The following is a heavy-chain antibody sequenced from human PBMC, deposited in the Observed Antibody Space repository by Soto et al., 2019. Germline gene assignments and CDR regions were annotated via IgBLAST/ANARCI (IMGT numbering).Heavy chain of an antibody. CDR3: ARRSSVWYFDY. V-gene: IGHV3-23*01. J-gene: IGHJ4*02. CDR2: ISGSGDST. Sequence: EVQLLESGGGLVQPGGSLRLSCAASGFSFSSYAMNWVRQSPGKGLEWVSVISGSGDSTYYADSVKGRFTISRDNSKNTLYLQMISLRAEDTDVYYCARRSSVWYFDYWGQGTLVIVSS. CDR1: GFSFSSYA. D-gene: IGHD6-19*01.